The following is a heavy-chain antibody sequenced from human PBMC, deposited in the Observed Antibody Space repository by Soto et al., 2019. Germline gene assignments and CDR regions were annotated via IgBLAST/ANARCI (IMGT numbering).Heavy chain of an antibody. J-gene: IGHJ4*02. CDR1: GYTFPNFG. CDR3: ARVPDY. V-gene: IGHV1-18*04. Sequence: ASVKVSCKASGYTFPNFGISWVRQAPGQGLEWLGWISTDNGDTKYAQKLQGRVTMTTDTSTSTAYMELRSLRSDDTAVYYCARVPDYWGQGILVTVSS. D-gene: IGHD2-2*01. CDR2: ISTDNGDT.